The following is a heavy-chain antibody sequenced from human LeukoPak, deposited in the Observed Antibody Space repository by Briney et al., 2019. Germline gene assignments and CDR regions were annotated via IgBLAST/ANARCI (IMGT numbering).Heavy chain of an antibody. CDR1: GYTFTGYY. CDR3: ARVSVMVVVVAAIDY. Sequence: ASVKVSCKASGYTFTGYYMRWVRQAPGQVLEWMGWINPNSGGTNYAQKFQGRVTMTRDTSISTAYMELSRLRSDDTAVYYCARVSVMVVVVAAIDYWGQGTLVTVSS. V-gene: IGHV1-2*02. J-gene: IGHJ4*02. D-gene: IGHD2-15*01. CDR2: INPNSGGT.